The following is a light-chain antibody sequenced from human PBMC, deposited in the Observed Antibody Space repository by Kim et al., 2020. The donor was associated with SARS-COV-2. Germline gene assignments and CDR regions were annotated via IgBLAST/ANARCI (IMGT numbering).Light chain of an antibody. V-gene: IGLV1-44*01. Sequence: GQRVTISCTGSSSNIGSNTVNWNQQLPGTAPKLLIYSNNQRSSGVPDRFSGSKSGTSASLAISGLQSEDEADYYCAAWDDSLNGVVFGGGTQLTVL. CDR2: SNN. CDR1: SSNIGSNT. J-gene: IGLJ2*01. CDR3: AAWDDSLNGVV.